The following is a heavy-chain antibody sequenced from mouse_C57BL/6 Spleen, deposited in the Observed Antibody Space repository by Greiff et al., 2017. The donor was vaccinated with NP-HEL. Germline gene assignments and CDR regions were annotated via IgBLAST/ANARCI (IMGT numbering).Heavy chain of an antibody. V-gene: IGHV1-15*01. D-gene: IGHD4-1*01. CDR3: TRYGNWEGLYYFDY. J-gene: IGHJ2*01. CDR2: IDPETGGT. Sequence: QVQLKESGAELVRPGASVTLSCKASGYTFTDYEMHWVKQTPVHGLEWIGAIDPETGGTAYNQKFKGKAILTADKSSSTAYMELRSLTSEDSAVYYCTRYGNWEGLYYFDYWGQGTTLTVSS. CDR1: GYTFTDYE.